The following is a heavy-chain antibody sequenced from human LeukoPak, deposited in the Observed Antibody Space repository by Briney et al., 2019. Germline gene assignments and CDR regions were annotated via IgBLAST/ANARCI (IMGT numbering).Heavy chain of an antibody. V-gene: IGHV4-59*01. Sequence: PSETLSLTCTVSGGSISGYYWNWIRQPPGKGLEWIGYIYYSGSTNYNPSLKSRVTISVDTSKNQFSLKLSSVTAADTAVYYCAREKYYGSGSYYRGVGFDPWGQGTLVTVSS. CDR1: GGSISGYY. CDR3: AREKYYGSGSYYRGVGFDP. CDR2: IYYSGST. D-gene: IGHD3-10*01. J-gene: IGHJ5*02.